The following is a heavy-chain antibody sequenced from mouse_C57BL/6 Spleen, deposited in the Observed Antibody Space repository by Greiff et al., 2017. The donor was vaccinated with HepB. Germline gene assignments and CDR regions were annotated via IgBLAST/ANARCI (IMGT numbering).Heavy chain of an antibody. V-gene: IGHV1-80*01. CDR1: GYAFSSYW. CDR2: IYPGDGDT. Sequence: QVQLKESGAELVKPGASVKISCKASGYAFSSYWMNWVKQRPGKGLEWIGQIYPGDGDTNYNGKFKGKATLTADKSSSTAYMQLSSLTSEDSAVYFCARSLGLVHYFDYWGQGTTLTVSS. J-gene: IGHJ2*01. D-gene: IGHD2-4*01. CDR3: ARSLGLVHYFDY.